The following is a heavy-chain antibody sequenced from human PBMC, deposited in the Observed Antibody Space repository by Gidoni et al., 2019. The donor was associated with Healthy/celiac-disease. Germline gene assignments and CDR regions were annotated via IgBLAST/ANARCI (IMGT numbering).Heavy chain of an antibody. CDR2: IIPILGIA. J-gene: IGHJ5*02. CDR3: ARSYNWNDEGNWFDP. D-gene: IGHD1-20*01. CDR1: GGTFSSYA. V-gene: IGHV1-69*09. Sequence: QVQLVQSGAEVKKPGSSVKVSCKASGGTFSSYAISWVRQAPGQGLEWMGRIIPILGIANYAQKFQGRVTITADKSTSTAYMELSSLRSEDTAVYYCARSYNWNDEGNWFDPWGQGTLVTVSS.